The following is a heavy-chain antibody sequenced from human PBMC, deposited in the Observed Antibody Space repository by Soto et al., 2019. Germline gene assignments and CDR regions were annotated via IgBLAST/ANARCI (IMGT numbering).Heavy chain of an antibody. D-gene: IGHD2-2*01. V-gene: IGHV1-69*02. CDR2: IFPLLGVA. CDR3: AREGGRVVVVPAAMSDDPFDV. CDR1: RGMFSSYT. J-gene: IGHJ3*01. Sequence: QVQLVQSGAEVKKPGSSVKVSCEVSRGMFSSYTISWVRQAPGQGLEWMGRIFPLLGVADFAQKFQGRLTITADTSTSTTYRELRSLRAEDTAVYYCAREGGRVVVVPAAMSDDPFDVWGQGTMVTVSS.